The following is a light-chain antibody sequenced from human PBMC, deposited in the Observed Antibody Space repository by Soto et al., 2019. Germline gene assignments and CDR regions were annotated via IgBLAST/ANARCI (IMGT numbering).Light chain of an antibody. J-gene: IGKJ1*01. V-gene: IGKV1-5*01. CDR3: QQFHSFSRT. Sequence: DIQMTQSPSSLSASVGDRVTITCRASQSISSYLNWYQQKPGEAPKLLIYDASALPRGVPSRFSGSGSGTEFTLTISSLQPEDFATYYCQQFHSFSRTFGQGAKVDVK. CDR2: DAS. CDR1: QSISSY.